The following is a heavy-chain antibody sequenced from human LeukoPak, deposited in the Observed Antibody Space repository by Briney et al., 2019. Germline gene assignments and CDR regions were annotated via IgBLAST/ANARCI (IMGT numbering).Heavy chain of an antibody. V-gene: IGHV1-2*02. CDR3: ARDHSSGYYFDY. Sequence: GASVKVSCKASGYTFTGYYMHWVRQAPGQGLEWMGWINPNSGGTNYAQKFQGRVTMTRDTSISTAYMELSRLRSEDTAVYYCARDHSSGYYFDYWGQGTLVTVSS. CDR1: GYTFTGYY. D-gene: IGHD3-22*01. J-gene: IGHJ4*02. CDR2: INPNSGGT.